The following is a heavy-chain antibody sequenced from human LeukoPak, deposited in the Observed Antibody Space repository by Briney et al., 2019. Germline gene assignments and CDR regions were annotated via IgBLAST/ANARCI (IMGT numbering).Heavy chain of an antibody. CDR3: AKDRQYYDFWSGYYIPP. Sequence: PGGSLRLSCAASGFTFSSYSMNWVRQAPGKGLEWVSSISSSSSYIYYADSVKGRFTISRDNAKNSLYLQMNSLRAEDTAVYYCAKDRQYYDFWSGYYIPPWGQGTLVTVSS. V-gene: IGHV3-21*04. CDR1: GFTFSSYS. CDR2: ISSSSSYI. J-gene: IGHJ5*02. D-gene: IGHD3-3*01.